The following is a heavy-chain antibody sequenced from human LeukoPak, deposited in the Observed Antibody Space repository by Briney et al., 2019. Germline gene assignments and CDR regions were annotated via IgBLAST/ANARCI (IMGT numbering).Heavy chain of an antibody. V-gene: IGHV7-4-1*02. Sequence: ASVTVSCKASGYTFNNYAINWVRQAPGKGLEWMGWINANTGNPTYALGFTGRFVLSLETSVSTAYLQISSLKAEDTAVYYCARGDSGPTYNSNWYETDYWGQGTLVTVSS. CDR1: GYTFNNYA. CDR3: ARGDSGPTYNSNWYETDY. CDR2: INANTGNP. J-gene: IGHJ4*02. D-gene: IGHD6-13*01.